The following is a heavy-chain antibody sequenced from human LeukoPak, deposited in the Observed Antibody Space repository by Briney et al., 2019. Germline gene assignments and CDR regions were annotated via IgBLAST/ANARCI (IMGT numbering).Heavy chain of an antibody. V-gene: IGHV3-21*01. CDR3: AELGITMIGGV. D-gene: IGHD3-10*02. CDR2: ISTSSSYI. CDR1: GFTFSRYN. J-gene: IGHJ6*03. Sequence: GGSLRLSCAASGFTFSRYNMNWVRQAPGKGLEWVSSISTSSSYIYYADSLKGRFTISRHNAKNSLYLQMNSLRAEDTAVYCCAELGITMIGGVWGKGTTVTISS.